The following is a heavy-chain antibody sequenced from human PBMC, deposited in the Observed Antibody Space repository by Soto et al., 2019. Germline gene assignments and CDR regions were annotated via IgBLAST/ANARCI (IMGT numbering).Heavy chain of an antibody. CDR1: GGSVSSGSYY. CDR2: IYYSGST. V-gene: IGHV4-61*01. CDR3: ARYYYDSSGYYYFDC. D-gene: IGHD3-22*01. J-gene: IGHJ4*02. Sequence: QVQLQESGPGLVKPSETLSLTCTVSGGSVSSGSYYWSWIRQPPGKGLEWIGYIYYSGSTNYNPSLKSRVTISVDTSKNQFSLKLSSVTAADTAVYYCARYYYDSSGYYYFDCWGQGTLVTVSS.